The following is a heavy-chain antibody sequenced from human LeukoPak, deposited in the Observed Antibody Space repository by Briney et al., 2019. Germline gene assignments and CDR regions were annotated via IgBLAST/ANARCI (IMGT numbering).Heavy chain of an antibody. CDR1: GGSISSYY. J-gene: IGHJ2*01. CDR2: IYTSGST. CDR3: ARVRWGSSPRRYWYFDL. D-gene: IGHD6-6*01. V-gene: IGHV4-4*07. Sequence: SETLSLTCTVSGGSISSYYWSWIRQPAGKGLEWIGRIYTSGSTNYNPSLKSRVTMPVDTSKNQFSLKLSSVTAADTAVYYCARVRWGSSPRRYWYFDLWGRGTLVTVSS.